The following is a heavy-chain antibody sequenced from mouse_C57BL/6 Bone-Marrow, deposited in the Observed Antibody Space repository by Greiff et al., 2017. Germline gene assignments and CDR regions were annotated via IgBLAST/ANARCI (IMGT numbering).Heavy chain of an antibody. J-gene: IGHJ1*03. CDR2: ISGGGGNT. V-gene: IGHV5-9*01. CDR3: SRQVTTVIATKYCDV. D-gene: IGHD1-1*01. CDR1: GFTFSSYT. Sequence: EVMLVESGGGLVKPGGSLKLSCAASGFTFSSYTMSWVRQTPEKRLQWVAAISGGGGNTYYPDSVKGRFTISRDNDKNILYLQMSSLRSEDTALYYCSRQVTTVIATKYCDVWGTGTTVTVSS.